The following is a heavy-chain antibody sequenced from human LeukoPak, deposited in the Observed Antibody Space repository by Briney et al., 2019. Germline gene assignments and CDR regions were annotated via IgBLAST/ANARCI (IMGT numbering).Heavy chain of an antibody. J-gene: IGHJ4*02. CDR3: TSGGYYCDSSWFVY. D-gene: IGHD3-22*01. V-gene: IGHV3-15*01. CDR2: IKSKTDGGTT. Sequence: GGSLRLSCAASGFTFSNAWMSWVRQAPGKGLEWVGRIKSKTDGGTTDYAAPVKGKFTISRDDSQNTLHPQSNSLKTEDTAVYYCTSGGYYCDSSWFVYWREGTMVSVSS. CDR1: GFTFSNAW.